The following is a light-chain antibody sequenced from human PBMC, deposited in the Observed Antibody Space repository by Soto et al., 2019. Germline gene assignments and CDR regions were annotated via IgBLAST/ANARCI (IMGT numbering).Light chain of an antibody. V-gene: IGLV1-44*01. CDR3: AAWDDGLSGPL. Sequence: QSVLTQPPSASGTPGQRVTISCSGSRSNIGRNTVNWYQQIPGAAPKLLIFRDTQRPSGVPDRFSASRSGTSASLAIFGLQSDDEANYFCAAWDDGLSGPLFGGGTKLTVL. CDR1: RSNIGRNT. CDR2: RDT. J-gene: IGLJ2*01.